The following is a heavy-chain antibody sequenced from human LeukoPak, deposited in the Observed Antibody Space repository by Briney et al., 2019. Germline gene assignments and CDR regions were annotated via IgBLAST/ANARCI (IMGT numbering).Heavy chain of an antibody. Sequence: GASVKVSCKASGYTFTGYYMHWVRQAPGQGLEWMGWINPNSDGTNYAQKFQGRVTMTRDTSISTAYMELSRLRSDDTAVYYCARDMGLLWFGELLTDYWGQGTLVTVSS. CDR2: INPNSDGT. CDR1: GYTFTGYY. D-gene: IGHD3-10*01. V-gene: IGHV1-2*02. CDR3: ARDMGLLWFGELLTDY. J-gene: IGHJ4*02.